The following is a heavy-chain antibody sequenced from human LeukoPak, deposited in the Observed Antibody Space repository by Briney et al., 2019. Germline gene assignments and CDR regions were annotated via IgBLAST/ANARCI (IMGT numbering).Heavy chain of an antibody. CDR2: FDPEDGET. D-gene: IGHD5-18*01. Sequence: ASLNVSCKLSGYTLTQLSMHSVRQTPGKGREWMGGFDPEDGETNNAHKFQGRVSMTENTSTATAYMELSRLRSEDTAVYDCETELVLGGYSYGYVFDYWGQGTLVTVSS. CDR1: GYTLTQLS. V-gene: IGHV1-24*01. J-gene: IGHJ4*02. CDR3: ETELVLGGYSYGYVFDY.